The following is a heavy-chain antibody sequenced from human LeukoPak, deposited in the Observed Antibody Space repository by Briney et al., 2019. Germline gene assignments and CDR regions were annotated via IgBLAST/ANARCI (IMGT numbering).Heavy chain of an antibody. CDR2: AKNRGNGYTT. D-gene: IGHD4/OR15-4a*01. CDR3: ARIMRVDYGTYYFDY. J-gene: IGHJ4*02. V-gene: IGHV3-72*01. CDR1: GFTFSDHY. Sequence: GGSLRLSCAASGFTFSDHYIDWVRQAPGKGLEWVGRAKNRGNGYTTQYAASVKGRFTFSRDDSENTVYLQMNSLKTEDTAVYFCARIMRVDYGTYYFDYWGQGTLVTVSS.